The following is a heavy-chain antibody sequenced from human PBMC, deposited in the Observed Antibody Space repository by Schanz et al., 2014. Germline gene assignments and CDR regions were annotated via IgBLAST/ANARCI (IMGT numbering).Heavy chain of an antibody. CDR2: ISSDGSKK. Sequence: VQLVESGGGVVQPGKSLRLSCAASGFTFRSYAVHWVRQTPGKGLEWLAVISSDGSKKYYADSVKGRFIISRDNAKNTLYLQLNSLRAEDTAVYYCARVPRRVTTRGGGSRYYFDYWGQGTLVTVSS. CDR1: GFTFRSYA. V-gene: IGHV3-30*04. J-gene: IGHJ4*02. D-gene: IGHD4-17*01. CDR3: ARVPRRVTTRGGGSRYYFDY.